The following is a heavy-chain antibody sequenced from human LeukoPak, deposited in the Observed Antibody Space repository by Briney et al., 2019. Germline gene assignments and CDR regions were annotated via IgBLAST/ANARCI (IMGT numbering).Heavy chain of an antibody. Sequence: PSETLSLTCTVSGGSISSGSYYWSWIRQPAGKGLEWIGRIYTSGSTNYNPSLKIGVSISVDTSKNQFSLKLSSVTAADTAVYYWARVWVRGVIGWFDPWGQGTLVTVSS. V-gene: IGHV4-61*02. CDR2: IYTSGST. CDR3: ARVWVRGVIGWFDP. CDR1: GGSISSGSYY. D-gene: IGHD3-10*01. J-gene: IGHJ5*02.